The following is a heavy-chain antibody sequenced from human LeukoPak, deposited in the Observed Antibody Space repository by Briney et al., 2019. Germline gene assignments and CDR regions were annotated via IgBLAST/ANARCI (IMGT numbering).Heavy chain of an antibody. D-gene: IGHD3-22*01. CDR1: GITFSTYA. CDR3: AKVFEWGRSSNGYFDY. Sequence: GGSLRLSCAASGITFSTYAMNWVRQAPGKGLEWVSVISGSAASTSYADSVKGRFTISRDNSKNTLYLQMNSLRAEDTAVYYCAKVFEWGRSSNGYFDYWGQGTLVTVSS. CDR2: ISGSAAST. V-gene: IGHV3-23*01. J-gene: IGHJ4*02.